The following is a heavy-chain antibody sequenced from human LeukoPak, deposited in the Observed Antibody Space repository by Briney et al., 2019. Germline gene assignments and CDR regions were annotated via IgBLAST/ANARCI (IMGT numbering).Heavy chain of an antibody. CDR3: ARSSHL. CDR1: GGSIKSYY. D-gene: IGHD3-10*01. J-gene: IGHJ5*02. Sequence: SETLSLTCTGSGGSIKSYYWSWIRQPPGKGLEWIGYIYYSGITKFNPSLMSRGTISIDTSKNQFSLKLSSVTAADTAVYYCARSSHLWGPGTLVIVSS. V-gene: IGHV4-59*01. CDR2: IYYSGIT.